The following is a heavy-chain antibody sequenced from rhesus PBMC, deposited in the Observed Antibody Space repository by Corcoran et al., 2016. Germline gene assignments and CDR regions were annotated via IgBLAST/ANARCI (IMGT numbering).Heavy chain of an antibody. CDR1: GFTFSDYY. CDR2: IRNKKKGGTA. D-gene: IGHD6-13*01. CDR3: ARDTAAGPFDY. J-gene: IGHJ4*01. Sequence: EVQLVESGGGLVQPGGSLRVSCAASGFTFSDYYMQWVRQAPGKGPEGVGFIRNKKKGGTAKYAAAVKGRFTISREDSKSIASLQMNSLKTEDTAVYYCARDTAAGPFDYWGQGVLVTVSS. V-gene: IGHV3-116*01.